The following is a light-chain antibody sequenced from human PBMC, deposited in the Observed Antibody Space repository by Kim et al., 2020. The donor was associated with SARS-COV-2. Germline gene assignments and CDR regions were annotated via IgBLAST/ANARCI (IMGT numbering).Light chain of an antibody. J-gene: IGKJ2*01. V-gene: IGKV3-15*01. CDR1: ESISNN. CDR3: YQYNGWTPGDT. Sequence: EIVMTQSPATLSVSPGERATLSCRASESISNNLAWYQHKPGQAPRLLIYGASTRATGIPARFSGSGSGTDFTLTVSSLQSEEFAVYYCYQYNGWTPGDTFGQGTKLEI. CDR2: GAS.